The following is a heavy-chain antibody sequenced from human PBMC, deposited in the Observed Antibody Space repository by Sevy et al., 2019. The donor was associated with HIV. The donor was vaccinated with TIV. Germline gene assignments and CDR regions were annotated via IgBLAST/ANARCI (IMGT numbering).Heavy chain of an antibody. CDR1: GGSFSGYY. D-gene: IGHD6-13*01. CDR2: IKHSGSN. V-gene: IGHV4-34*01. Sequence: SETLSLTCAVYGGSFSGYYWSWIRQPPGKGLEWIGEIKHSGSNNYNPSLKSRVNISVDTSKNHFSLKLSSVTAADTAVYYCARGGIAAAGTKTEYNWFDPWGQGTLVTVSS. CDR3: ARGGIAAAGTKTEYNWFDP. J-gene: IGHJ5*02.